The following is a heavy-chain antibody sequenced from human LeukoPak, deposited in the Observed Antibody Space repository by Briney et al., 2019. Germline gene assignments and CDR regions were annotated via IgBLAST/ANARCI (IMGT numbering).Heavy chain of an antibody. CDR3: AKYDSSGYYEAVVYFDY. J-gene: IGHJ4*02. D-gene: IGHD3-22*01. Sequence: PGGSLRLSCAASGFTFSSYAMSWVRQAPGKGLEWVSAISGSGGSTYYADSVKGRFTISRDNSKNTLYLQMNSLRAEDTAVYYCAKYDSSGYYEAVVYFDYWGQGTLVTVSS. V-gene: IGHV3-23*01. CDR1: GFTFSSYA. CDR2: ISGSGGST.